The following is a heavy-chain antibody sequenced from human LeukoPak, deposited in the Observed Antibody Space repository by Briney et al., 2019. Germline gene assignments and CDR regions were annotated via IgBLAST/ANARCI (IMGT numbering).Heavy chain of an antibody. J-gene: IGHJ4*02. CDR2: INTDGTVT. D-gene: IGHD6-19*01. CDR3: ATKQWLAPPPDS. CDR1: GFTFSKYW. V-gene: IGHV3-74*01. Sequence: GGSLRLSCAASGFTFSKYWMLWVRQAPGKGLQSVSRINTDGTVTTYADSVKGRFTVSRDNADNTMFLQMNSVRDADTAVYYCATKQWLAPPPDSWGQGTPVTVSS.